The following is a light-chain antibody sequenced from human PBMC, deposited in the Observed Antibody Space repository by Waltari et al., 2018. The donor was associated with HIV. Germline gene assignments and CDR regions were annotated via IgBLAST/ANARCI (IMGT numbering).Light chain of an antibody. CDR3: SSYTSSSTFV. Sequence: QSALTPPPSVSGSPGQSVTISCTGTSSDVGSYNRVSWYQQPPGTAPKLMIYEVSTRPSGFPDRFSGSKSGNTSSLTISGLQAEDEADYYCSSYTSSSTFVVGGGTKLTVL. J-gene: IGLJ2*01. CDR1: SSDVGSYNR. CDR2: EVS. V-gene: IGLV2-18*02.